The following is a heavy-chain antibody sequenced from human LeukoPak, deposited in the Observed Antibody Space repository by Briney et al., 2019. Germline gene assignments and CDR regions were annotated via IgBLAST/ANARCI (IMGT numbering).Heavy chain of an antibody. CDR2: IYSGGST. J-gene: IGHJ4*02. Sequence: GGSLRLSCAASGFTVSSNYMSWVRQAPGKGLEWVSVIYSGGSTYYADSVEGRFTISRDNSKNTLYLQMNSLRAEDTAVYYCARLASDSSGWYHFDYWGQGTLVTVSS. CDR3: ARLASDSSGWYHFDY. V-gene: IGHV3-53*01. D-gene: IGHD6-19*01. CDR1: GFTVSSNY.